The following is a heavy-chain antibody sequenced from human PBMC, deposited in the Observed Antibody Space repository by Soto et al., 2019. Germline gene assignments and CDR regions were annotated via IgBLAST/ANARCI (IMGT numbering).Heavy chain of an antibody. CDR3: ASGGICYSRDCYFDY. CDR2: IYYSGST. D-gene: IGHD2-15*01. J-gene: IGHJ4*02. CDR1: GGSISSYY. V-gene: IGHV4-59*01. Sequence: SETLSLTCTVSGGSISSYYWSWIRQPPGKGLEWIGYIYYSGSTNYNPSLKSRVTISVDTSKNQFSLKLSSVTAADTAVYYCASGGICYSRDCYFDYWGQGTLVTVSS.